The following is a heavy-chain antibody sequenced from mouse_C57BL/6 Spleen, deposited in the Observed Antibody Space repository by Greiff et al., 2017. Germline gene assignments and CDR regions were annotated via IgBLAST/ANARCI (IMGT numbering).Heavy chain of an antibody. Sequence: QVQLQQPGAELVRPGSSVKLSCKASGYTFTSYWMDRVKQRPGQGLEWIGNIYPSDSETHYNQKFKDKATLTVDKSSSTAYMQLSSLTSEDSAVYEFARAGRYGYGWAMDYWGQGTLVTVSS. CDR2: IYPSDSET. D-gene: IGHD2-2*01. CDR1: GYTFTSYW. J-gene: IGHJ4*01. CDR3: ARAGRYGYGWAMDY. V-gene: IGHV1-61*01.